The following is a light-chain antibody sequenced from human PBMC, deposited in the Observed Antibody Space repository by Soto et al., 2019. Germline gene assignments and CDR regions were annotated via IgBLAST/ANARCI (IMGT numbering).Light chain of an antibody. V-gene: IGKV3-20*01. CDR2: GTS. Sequence: EIVLPQSPGTLSLSPGERATLSCRASQSVSSSYLAWYQQKPGQAPRFLIYGTSSRATGIPARFSGSGSETDFTLTISSLEPEDVATYYCQEYHSPPFTFGPGTKVDIK. CDR1: QSVSSSY. J-gene: IGKJ3*01. CDR3: QEYHSPPFT.